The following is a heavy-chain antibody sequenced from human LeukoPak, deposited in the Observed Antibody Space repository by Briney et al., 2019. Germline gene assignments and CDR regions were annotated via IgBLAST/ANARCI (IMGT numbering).Heavy chain of an antibody. CDR1: GYTFTGYS. CDR2: INPNSGGT. Sequence: ASVKVSCKASGYTFTGYSMDWVRQAPGQGLEWMGSINPNSGGTNYAQKFQGRVTMTRDTSISAAYMELRGLRSDDTAVYYCARDGPLTTDFDYWGQGTLFTVSS. V-gene: IGHV1-2*02. D-gene: IGHD4/OR15-4a*01. CDR3: ARDGPLTTDFDY. J-gene: IGHJ4*02.